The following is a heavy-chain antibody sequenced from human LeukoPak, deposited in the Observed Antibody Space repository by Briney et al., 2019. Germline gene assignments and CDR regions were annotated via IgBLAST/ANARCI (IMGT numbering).Heavy chain of an antibody. J-gene: IGHJ4*02. CDR3: ARDRPGEGRWLQIDY. D-gene: IGHD5-24*01. CDR2: IIPIFGTA. V-gene: IGHV1-69*13. CDR1: GGTFSSYA. Sequence: ASVKVSCKASGGTFSSYAISWVRQAPGQGLEWLGGIIPIFGTANYAQKFQGRVTITADESTSTAYMELSSLRSEDTAVYYCARDRPGEGRWLQIDYWGQGTLVTVSS.